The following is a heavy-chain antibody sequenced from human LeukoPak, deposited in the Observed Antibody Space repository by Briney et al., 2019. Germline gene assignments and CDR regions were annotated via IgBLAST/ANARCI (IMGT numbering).Heavy chain of an antibody. CDR1: GGSFSGYY. Sequence: PSETLSLTCAVYGGSFSGYYWSWIRQPPGKGLEWIGVINHSGSTNYNPPLKSRVTISVDASKNQFSLKLSSVTAAATAVYYCARRPIFGVVTLYNYYYSMDVWGKGTTVTVSS. J-gene: IGHJ6*03. CDR3: ARRPIFGVVTLYNYYYSMDV. D-gene: IGHD3-3*01. V-gene: IGHV4-34*01. CDR2: INHSGST.